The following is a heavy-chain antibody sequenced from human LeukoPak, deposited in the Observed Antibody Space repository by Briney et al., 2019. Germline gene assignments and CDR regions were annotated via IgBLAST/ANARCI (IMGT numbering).Heavy chain of an antibody. CDR1: GFTFSSYG. J-gene: IGHJ3*02. V-gene: IGHV3-33*01. CDR2: IWYDESYK. CDR3: ARDYSRGYGAFEI. D-gene: IGHD5-12*01. Sequence: GRSLSLSCSASGFTFSSYGMHWVRQAPGKGLEWVAVIWYDESYKYYADSVKGRFTISRDNSKNTQYLQMSSLRDEDTAVYYCARDYSRGYGAFEIWGQGTLVTVSS.